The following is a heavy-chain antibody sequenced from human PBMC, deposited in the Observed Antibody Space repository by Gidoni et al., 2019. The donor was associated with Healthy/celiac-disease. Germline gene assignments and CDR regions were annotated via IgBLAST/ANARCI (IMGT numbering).Heavy chain of an antibody. CDR3: ARDRTSPGYDPWGPPGFDP. CDR2: IWYDGSNK. D-gene: IGHD7-27*01. CDR1: GFTFSSYG. Sequence: QVQLVESGGGVVQPGRSLRLSCAASGFTFSSYGLHWVRQAPGKGLEWVAVIWYDGSNKYYADSVKGRFTISRDNSKNTLYLQMNSLRAEDTAVYYCARDRTSPGYDPWGPPGFDPWGQGTLVTVSS. V-gene: IGHV3-33*01. J-gene: IGHJ5*02.